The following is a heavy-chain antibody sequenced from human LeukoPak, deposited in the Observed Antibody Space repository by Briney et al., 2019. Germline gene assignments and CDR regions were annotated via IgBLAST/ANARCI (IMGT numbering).Heavy chain of an antibody. CDR3: AREEGGAFDWFPFDY. CDR1: GYTFTGYD. Sequence: ASGKFSGKASGYTFTGYDMPWVRKAPGQGLDWMGWINPNSGGTNYVQQFQGRVTMTRATSISTAYMELSRLRSDDTAVYYCAREEGGAFDWFPFDYWGQGTLVTVSS. J-gene: IGHJ4*02. V-gene: IGHV1-2*02. D-gene: IGHD3-9*01. CDR2: INPNSGGT.